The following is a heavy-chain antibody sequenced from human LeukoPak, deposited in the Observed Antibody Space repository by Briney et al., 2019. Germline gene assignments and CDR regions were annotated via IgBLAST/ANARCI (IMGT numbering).Heavy chain of an antibody. J-gene: IGHJ4*02. CDR3: ARDMVYIAS. CDR2: IYYSGST. Sequence: SETLSLTCTVSGGSFSSSNYYWGWIRQPPGKGLEWIGSIYYSGSTYYNPSLKSRVTISVDTSKNQFSLKLTFVIAADTAVYYCARDMVYIASWGQGTLVSVRS. CDR1: GGSFSSSNYY. V-gene: IGHV4-39*07. D-gene: IGHD2-8*01.